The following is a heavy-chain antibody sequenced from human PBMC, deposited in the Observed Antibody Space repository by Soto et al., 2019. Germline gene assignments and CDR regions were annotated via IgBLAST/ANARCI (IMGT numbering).Heavy chain of an antibody. Sequence: SLKLCSEASGFPLRDYWMSSIRQATGKGLEWVVNTRQDGGQSYLVDTVHGRFTISRDNAKNSGYLQMNSRRDEDRAVYVFFFLMIRRPTRSTLFPYTRSSDL. CDR3: FFLMIRRPTRSTLFPYTRSSDL. CDR2: TRQDGGQS. V-gene: IGHV3-7*01. CDR1: GFPLRDYW. D-gene: IGHD4-17*01. J-gene: IGHJ2*01.